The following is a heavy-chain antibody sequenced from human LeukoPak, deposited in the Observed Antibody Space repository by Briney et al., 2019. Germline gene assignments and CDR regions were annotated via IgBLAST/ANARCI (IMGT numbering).Heavy chain of an antibody. J-gene: IGHJ4*02. V-gene: IGHV3-21*01. CDR1: GFTFSSYS. CDR3: ARDRTGIAARYFDY. D-gene: IGHD6-6*01. Sequence: GGSLRLSCAASGFTFSSYSMNWVRQAPGKGLEWVSSISSSSSYIYYADSVKGRFTISRDNAKNSLYLQMNSLRAEDTAVYYCARDRTGIAARYFDYWGQGTLVTGSS. CDR2: ISSSSSYI.